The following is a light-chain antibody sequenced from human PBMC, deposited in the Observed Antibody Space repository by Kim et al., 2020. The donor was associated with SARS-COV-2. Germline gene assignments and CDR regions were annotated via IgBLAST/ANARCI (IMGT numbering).Light chain of an antibody. V-gene: IGLV2-14*03. CDR2: DVT. CDR1: SSDVGNYNY. J-gene: IGLJ2*01. Sequence: GQSITISCTGTSSDVGNYNYVSWYQQHPGKAPKVIIFDVTNRPSGVSDRFSGSKSGNTASLTISGLQPEDEADYYCSSYISTTSLVFGGGTQLTVL. CDR3: SSYISTTSLV.